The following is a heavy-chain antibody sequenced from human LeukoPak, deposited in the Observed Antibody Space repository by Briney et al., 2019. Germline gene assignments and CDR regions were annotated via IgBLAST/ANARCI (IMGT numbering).Heavy chain of an antibody. D-gene: IGHD2-15*01. J-gene: IGHJ4*02. CDR2: INHSGST. CDR3: AREDTGPSDY. V-gene: IGHV4-34*01. CDR1: GGSFSGYY. Sequence: PSETLSLTCAVYGGSFSGYYRSWIRQPPGKGLEWIGEINHSGSTNYNPSLKSRVTISVDTSKNQFSLKLSSVTAADTAVYYCAREDTGPSDYWGQGTLVTVSS.